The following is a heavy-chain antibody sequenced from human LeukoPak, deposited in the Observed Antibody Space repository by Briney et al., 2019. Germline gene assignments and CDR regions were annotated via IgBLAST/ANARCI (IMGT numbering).Heavy chain of an antibody. J-gene: IGHJ4*02. CDR3: ARDLSVFRYYFDY. CDR2: IWYDGSNK. D-gene: IGHD3-10*01. V-gene: IGHV3-33*01. CDR1: GFTFSSYG. Sequence: GRSLRLSCAASGFTFSSYGMHWVRQAPGKGLEWVAVIWYDGSNKYYADSVKGRFTISRDNSKNTLYLQMNSLRAEDTAVYYCARDLSVFRYYFDYWGQGTLVTVSS.